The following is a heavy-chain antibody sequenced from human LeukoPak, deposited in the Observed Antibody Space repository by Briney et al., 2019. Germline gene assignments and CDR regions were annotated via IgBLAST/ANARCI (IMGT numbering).Heavy chain of an antibody. V-gene: IGHV1-69*06. CDR3: ARVSPPYYYDSSGYYSGLGAFDI. Sequence: SVKVSCKASGGTFSSYAISWVRQAPGQGLEWMGGIIPIFGTANYAQKFQGRVTTTADKSTSAAYMELSSLRSEDTAVYYCARVSPPYYYDSSGYYSGLGAFDIWGQGTMVTVSS. CDR1: GGTFSSYA. J-gene: IGHJ3*02. D-gene: IGHD3-22*01. CDR2: IIPIFGTA.